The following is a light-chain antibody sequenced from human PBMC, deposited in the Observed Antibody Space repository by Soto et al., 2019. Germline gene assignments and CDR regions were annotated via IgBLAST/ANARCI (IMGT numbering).Light chain of an antibody. CDR3: QQRSNWPPEST. CDR1: QSVSSY. V-gene: IGKV3-11*01. J-gene: IGKJ2*01. Sequence: EIVLTQSPATLSLSPGERATLSCRASQSVSSYLAWYQQKPDQAPRLLIYDASNRATGIPARFSGSGSGTDFTLTISSLEPEDFAVYYCQQRSNWPPESTFGQGTKLEIK. CDR2: DAS.